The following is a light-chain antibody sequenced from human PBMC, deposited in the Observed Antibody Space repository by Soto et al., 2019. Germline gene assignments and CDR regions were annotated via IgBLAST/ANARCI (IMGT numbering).Light chain of an antibody. Sequence: SYELTQPPSVSVSPGQTVSITCSGDRLGAKYVCWYQQRPGQSPILVIYEDNKRPSGIPERFSGSNSGNTATLTISGTQSMDEADYYCQAWDSSVVFGGGTQLTVL. CDR3: QAWDSSVV. CDR1: RLGAKY. CDR2: EDN. J-gene: IGLJ2*01. V-gene: IGLV3-1*01.